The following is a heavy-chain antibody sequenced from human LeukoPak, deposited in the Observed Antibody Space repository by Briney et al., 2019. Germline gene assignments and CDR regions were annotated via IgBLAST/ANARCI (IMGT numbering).Heavy chain of an antibody. CDR3: ARGIAVAGTFYYYYGMDV. D-gene: IGHD6-19*01. CDR2: MNPNSGNT. V-gene: IGHV1-8*01. CDR1: GYTFTSYD. J-gene: IGHJ6*02. Sequence: ASVKVSCKASGYTFTSYDINWVRQATGQGLEWMGWMNPNSGNTGYAQKFQGRVTMTRNTSTSTAYMELSSLRSEDTAVYYCARGIAVAGTFYYYYGMDVWGQGTTVTVSS.